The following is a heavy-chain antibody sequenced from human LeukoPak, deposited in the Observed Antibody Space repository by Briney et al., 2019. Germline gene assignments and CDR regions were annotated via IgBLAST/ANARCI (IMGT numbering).Heavy chain of an antibody. J-gene: IGHJ4*02. CDR1: GGTFSSYA. D-gene: IGHD6-19*01. CDR2: IIPIFGTA. Sequence: SVKVSCKASGGTFSSYAISWVRQAPGQGLEWMGGIIPIFGTANYAQKFQGRVTITADESTSTAYMELSSLRSEDTAVYYCARVPPPTLKGYSSGWYDYWGQGTLVTVSS. V-gene: IGHV1-69*01. CDR3: ARVPPPTLKGYSSGWYDY.